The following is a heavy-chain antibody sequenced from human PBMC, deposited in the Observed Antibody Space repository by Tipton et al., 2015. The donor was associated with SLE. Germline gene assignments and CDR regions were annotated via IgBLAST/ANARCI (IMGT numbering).Heavy chain of an antibody. J-gene: IGHJ4*02. CDR1: GGSLSGYF. D-gene: IGHD3-3*01. Sequence: TLSLTCAVYGGSLSGYFWSWIRQPPGKGLEWIGTIYYGGTTYYNPSLKSRLVISLDKSKNHFSLRLSSVTAADTAVYYCARERGNYDFWSGPHYFDSWGQGTLVTVSS. V-gene: IGHV4-34*01. CDR2: IYYGGTT. CDR3: ARERGNYDFWSGPHYFDS.